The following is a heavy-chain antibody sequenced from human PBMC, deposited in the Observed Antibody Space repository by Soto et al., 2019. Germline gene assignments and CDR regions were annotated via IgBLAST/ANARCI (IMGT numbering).Heavy chain of an antibody. V-gene: IGHV4-30-2*01. CDR3: ARGVDIVVVPAVGTWFDP. Sequence: PSETLSLTCAVSGGSISSGGYSWSWIRQPPGKGLEWIGYIYHSGSTYYNPSLKSRVTISVDRSKNQFSLKLSSVTAADTAVYYCARGVDIVVVPAVGTWFDPWGQGTLVTAPQ. J-gene: IGHJ5*02. D-gene: IGHD2-2*03. CDR1: GGSISSGGYS. CDR2: IYHSGST.